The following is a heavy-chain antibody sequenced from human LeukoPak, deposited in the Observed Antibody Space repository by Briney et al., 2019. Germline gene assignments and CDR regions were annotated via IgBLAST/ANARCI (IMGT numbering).Heavy chain of an antibody. J-gene: IGHJ4*02. V-gene: IGHV1-8*01. CDR2: MNPNSGNT. CDR1: GYTFTSYD. D-gene: IGHD3-10*01. Sequence: GASVKVSCKASGYTFTSYDINWVRQATGQGLEWMGWMNPNSGNTGYAQKFQGRVTMTRNTSTSTAYMELSSLRSEDTAVYYCARGDVLLWFAELLRIDYWGQGTLVTVSS. CDR3: ARGDVLLWFAELLRIDY.